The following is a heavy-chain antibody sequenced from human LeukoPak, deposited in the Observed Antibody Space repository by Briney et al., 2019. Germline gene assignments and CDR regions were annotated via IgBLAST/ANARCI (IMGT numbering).Heavy chain of an antibody. CDR2: INPNSGGT. CDR1: GYTFTGYY. J-gene: IGHJ5*01. D-gene: IGHD2-2*02. Sequence: ASVKVSCKASGYTFTGYYMHWVRQAPGQGLEWMGWINPNSGGTNYAQKFQGRVTMTRDTSISTAYMELSRLRSDDTAVYYCARGPLRGCSSTSCYSWFDSWGQGTLVTVSS. CDR3: ARGPLRGCSSTSCYSWFDS. V-gene: IGHV1-2*02.